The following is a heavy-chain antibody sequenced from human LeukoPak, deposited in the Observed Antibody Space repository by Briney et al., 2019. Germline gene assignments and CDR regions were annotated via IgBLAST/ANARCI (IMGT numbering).Heavy chain of an antibody. D-gene: IGHD4-17*01. J-gene: IGHJ5*02. CDR1: SGSFSGYY. V-gene: IGHV4-34*01. CDR2: ISHSGYT. CDR3: ARHGFYGDSARRKFDP. Sequence: PSETLSLTCTVYSGSFSGYYWSWIRQPPGTGLEWIGEISHSGYTDLNPSLKSRLTISLDTSKNHFSLRLTSLTAADTAVYYCARHGFYGDSARRKFDPWGQGTLVTVSS.